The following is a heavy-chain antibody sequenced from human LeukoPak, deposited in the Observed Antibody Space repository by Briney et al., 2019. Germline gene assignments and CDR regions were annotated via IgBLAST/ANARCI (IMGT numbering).Heavy chain of an antibody. CDR1: GFTFSSYE. J-gene: IGHJ4*02. Sequence: GGSLRLSCAASGFTFSSYEMNWVRQAPGKGLEWVSAISGSGGSTYYADSVKGRFTISRDNSKNTLYLQMNSLRAEDTAVYYCAKVYSNYYDSSGCFDYWGQGTLVTVSS. D-gene: IGHD3-22*01. CDR3: AKVYSNYYDSSGCFDY. V-gene: IGHV3-23*01. CDR2: ISGSGGST.